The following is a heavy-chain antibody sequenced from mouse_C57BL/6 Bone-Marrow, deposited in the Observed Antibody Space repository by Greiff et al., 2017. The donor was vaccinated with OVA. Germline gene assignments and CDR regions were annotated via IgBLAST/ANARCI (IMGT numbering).Heavy chain of an antibody. CDR3: ARSGKILDSSGPWFAY. CDR1: GYTFTSYW. Sequence: QVQLQQPGAELVRPGSSVKLSCKASGYTFTSYWMHWVKQRPIQGLEWIGNIDPSDSETHYNQKFKDKATLTVDKSSSTAYMQLSSLTSEDAAVYYCARSGKILDSSGPWFAYWGQGTLVTVSA. D-gene: IGHD3-2*02. CDR2: IDPSDSET. V-gene: IGHV1-52*01. J-gene: IGHJ3*01.